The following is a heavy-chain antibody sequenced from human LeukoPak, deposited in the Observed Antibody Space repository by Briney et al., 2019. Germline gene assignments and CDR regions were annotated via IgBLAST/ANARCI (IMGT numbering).Heavy chain of an antibody. D-gene: IGHD3-22*01. V-gene: IGHV3-11*01. CDR2: ISSSVITI. CDR3: ARGHYYYDSSGYWY. CDR1: GFTFSDYY. J-gene: IGHJ4*02. Sequence: GGSLRLSCAAFGFTFSDYYMSWIRQAPGKGLEWVSYISSSVITIYYADSVKGRFTISRDNAKNSLYLQMNSLRAEDTAVYYCARGHYYYDSSGYWYWGQGTLVTVSS.